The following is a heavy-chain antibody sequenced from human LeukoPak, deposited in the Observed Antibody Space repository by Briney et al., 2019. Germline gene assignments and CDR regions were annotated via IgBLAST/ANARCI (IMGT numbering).Heavy chain of an antibody. J-gene: IGHJ4*02. CDR2: IYYSGST. D-gene: IGHD2-2*01. CDR1: GGCISSYY. V-gene: IGHV4-59*01. CDR3: ARLFGSVGGIDY. Sequence: SETLSLTCTVSGGCISSYYWSWIRQPPGKGLEWIGYIYYSGSTNYNPSLKSRVTISVDTSKNQFSLKLSSVTAADTAVYYCARLFGSVGGIDYWGQGTLVTVSS.